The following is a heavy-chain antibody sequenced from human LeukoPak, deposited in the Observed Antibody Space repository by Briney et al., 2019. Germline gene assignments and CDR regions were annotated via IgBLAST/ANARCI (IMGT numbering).Heavy chain of an antibody. CDR2: ISYEGSNK. D-gene: IGHD3-16*02. J-gene: IGHJ4*02. CDR3: AKTFGGVIVQYYFDY. V-gene: IGHV3-30*18. Sequence: GRSLTLSCAASGVPFCIYGMHWARLAPGKGRGGVAVISYEGSNKYHAASVKGRHTISRDNSKNTLYLQMNSLRAEDTAVYYCAKTFGGVIVQYYFDYWGQGTLVTVSS. CDR1: GVPFCIYG.